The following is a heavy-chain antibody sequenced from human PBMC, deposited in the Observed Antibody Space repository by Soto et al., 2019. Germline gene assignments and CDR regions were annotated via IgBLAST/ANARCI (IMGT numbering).Heavy chain of an antibody. Sequence: SETLSLTCAVSGGSISSGGYSWSWIRQPPGKGLEWIGYIYHSGSTYYNPSLKSRVTISVDRSKNQFSLKLSSVTAADTAVYYCARDHDYGDYFDYWGQGTPVTVSS. J-gene: IGHJ4*02. D-gene: IGHD4-17*01. CDR1: GGSISSGGYS. CDR3: ARDHDYGDYFDY. V-gene: IGHV4-30-2*01. CDR2: IYHSGST.